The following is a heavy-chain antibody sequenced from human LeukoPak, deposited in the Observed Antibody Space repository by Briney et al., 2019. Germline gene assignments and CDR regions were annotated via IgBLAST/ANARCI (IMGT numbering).Heavy chain of an antibody. D-gene: IGHD3-22*01. CDR3: AMADYDSSGYYYALSY. CDR2: ISWNSGNI. V-gene: IGHV3-9*01. Sequence: QPGRSLRLSCAASGLTFDDYAMHWVRQAPGKGLEWVSGISWNSGNIGYTDSVKGRFTISRDNAKNSLYLQMNSLRAEDTALYYCAMADYDSSGYYYALSYWGQGTLVTVSS. J-gene: IGHJ4*02. CDR1: GLTFDDYA.